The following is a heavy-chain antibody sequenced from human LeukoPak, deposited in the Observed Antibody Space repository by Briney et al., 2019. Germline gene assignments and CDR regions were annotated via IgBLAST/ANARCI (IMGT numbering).Heavy chain of an antibody. V-gene: IGHV4-39*01. CDR1: GGSSSSSSYY. J-gene: IGHJ4*02. Sequence: PSETLSLXCTVSGGSSSSSSYYWAWIRQPPGKGLQRLGSIYYSGSTYYNPSLKSRVTISVDTSKNQFSLRLSSVTAADTAVYYCARQYNSYGYRLDYWGQGTLVTVSS. CDR2: IYYSGST. CDR3: ARQYNSYGYRLDY. D-gene: IGHD5-18*01.